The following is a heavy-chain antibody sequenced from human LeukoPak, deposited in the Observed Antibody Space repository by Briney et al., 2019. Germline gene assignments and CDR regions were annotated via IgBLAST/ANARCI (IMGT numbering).Heavy chain of an antibody. V-gene: IGHV4-34*01. CDR1: GGAFSGYY. CDR2: INHSGST. CDR3: ARGGAAMVFPAQRFDY. Sequence: SETLSLTCAVDGGAFSGYYWSWIRQPPGKGLEWIGEINHSGSTNYNPSLKSRVTISVDTSKNQFSLKLSSVTAADTAVYYCARGGAAMVFPAQRFDYWGQGTLVTVSS. D-gene: IGHD5-18*01. J-gene: IGHJ4*02.